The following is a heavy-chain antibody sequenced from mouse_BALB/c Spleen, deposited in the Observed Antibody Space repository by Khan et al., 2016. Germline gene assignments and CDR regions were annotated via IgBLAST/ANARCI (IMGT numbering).Heavy chain of an antibody. CDR1: GYSITSHYT. D-gene: IGHD3-1*01. CDR3: ATSSSGYWYYFDY. CDR2: INYSGST. Sequence: EVKLEESGPDLVKPSQSLSLTCTVTGYSITSHYTWHWIRHFPGNKLEWMGYINYSGSTNYNPSLKSRFSITRGTSKNQFFLQLSSVTADDTATYYCATSSSGYWYYFDYWGQGTTLTVSS. J-gene: IGHJ2*01. V-gene: IGHV3-1*02.